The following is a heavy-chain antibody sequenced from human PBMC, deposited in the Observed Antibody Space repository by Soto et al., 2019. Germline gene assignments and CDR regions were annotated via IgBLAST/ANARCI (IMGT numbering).Heavy chain of an antibody. V-gene: IGHV3-9*01. CDR3: AKDRGLVLSFYFDY. D-gene: IGHD6-19*01. J-gene: IGHJ4*02. CDR1: GFTFDDYA. CDR2: ISWNSGSI. Sequence: EVQLVESGGGLVQPGRSLRLSCAASGFTFDDYAMHGVRQAPGKGLEWVSGISWNSGSIGYAHSVKGRFTIARDNAKNSLYLQMNSLRAEATALYYCAKDRGLVLSFYFDYWGQGTLVTVSS.